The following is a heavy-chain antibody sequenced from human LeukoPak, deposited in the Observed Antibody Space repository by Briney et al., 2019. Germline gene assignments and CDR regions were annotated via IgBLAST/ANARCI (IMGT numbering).Heavy chain of an antibody. V-gene: IGHV4-61*02. CDR3: ARVSGLRSHPFDI. J-gene: IGHJ3*02. CDR1: GGSISSGSYY. Sequence: SETLSLTCTVSGGSISSGSYYWSWIRQPAGKGLEWIGRIYTSGSTNYNPSLKRRVTISVDTSKNQFSLKLSSVTAADTAVYYCARVSGLRSHPFDIWGQGTMVTVSS. D-gene: IGHD4-17*01. CDR2: IYTSGST.